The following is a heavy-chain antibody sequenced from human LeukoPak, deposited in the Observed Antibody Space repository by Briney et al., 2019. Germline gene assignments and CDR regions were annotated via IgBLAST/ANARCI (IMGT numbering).Heavy chain of an antibody. CDR2: ISYDGSNK. CDR3: ARIPIAVAGTYSSDY. CDR1: GFTFSSYG. D-gene: IGHD6-19*01. V-gene: IGHV3-30*03. J-gene: IGHJ4*02. Sequence: GGSLRLSCAASGFTFSSYGMHWVRQAPGKGLEWVAVISYDGSNKYYADSVKGRFTISRDNAKNSLYLQMNSLRAEDTAVYYCARIPIAVAGTYSSDYWGQGTLVTVSS.